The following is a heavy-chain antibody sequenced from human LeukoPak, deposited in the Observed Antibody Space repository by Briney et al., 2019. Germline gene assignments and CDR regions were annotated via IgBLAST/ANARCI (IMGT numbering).Heavy chain of an antibody. D-gene: IGHD5-24*01. J-gene: IGHJ6*02. CDR3: AREVERGYYYYGMDV. Sequence: PGGSLRLSCAASGFTFSSYAMHWVRQAPGKGLEWVAVISYDGSNKYYADSVKGRFTISRDNSKNTLYLQMNSLRAEDTAVYYCAREVERGYYYYGMDVWGQGTTVTVSS. CDR1: GFTFSSYA. CDR2: ISYDGSNK. V-gene: IGHV3-30-3*01.